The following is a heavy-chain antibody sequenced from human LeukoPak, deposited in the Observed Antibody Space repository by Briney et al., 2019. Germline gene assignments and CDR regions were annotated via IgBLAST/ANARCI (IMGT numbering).Heavy chain of an antibody. Sequence: ASVKVSCKASGYTFTGYYMHWVRQAPGQGLEWMGWINAYNGNTNYAQKLQGRVTMTTDTSTSTAYMELRSLRSDDTAVYYCARDISIHCSSTSCYRAFDIWGQGTMVTVSS. CDR1: GYTFTGYY. D-gene: IGHD2-2*02. CDR3: ARDISIHCSSTSCYRAFDI. CDR2: INAYNGNT. J-gene: IGHJ3*02. V-gene: IGHV1-18*04.